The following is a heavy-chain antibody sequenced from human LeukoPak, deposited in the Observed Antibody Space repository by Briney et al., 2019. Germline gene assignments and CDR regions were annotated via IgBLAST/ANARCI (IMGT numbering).Heavy chain of an antibody. Sequence: GGSLRLSCKGSGYIFTSYWIGWVRQMPGKGLEWMGIIYPGDSDTRYSPSFQGQVTISADKSISTAYLQWSSLKASDTAMYYCARTVEMATIVGYFDYWGQGTLVTVSS. CDR3: ARTVEMATIVGYFDY. CDR2: IYPGDSDT. V-gene: IGHV5-51*01. J-gene: IGHJ4*02. CDR1: GYIFTSYW. D-gene: IGHD5-24*01.